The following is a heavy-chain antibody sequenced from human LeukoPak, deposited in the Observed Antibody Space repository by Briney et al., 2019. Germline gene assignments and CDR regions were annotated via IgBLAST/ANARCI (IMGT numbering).Heavy chain of an antibody. CDR1: GGSISSSSYY. CDR2: IYYSGST. J-gene: IGHJ4*02. D-gene: IGHD3-16*02. CDR3: ARRIMITFGGVIVIQGGFDY. Sequence: SETLSLTCTVSGGSISSSSYYWGWIRQPPGKGLEWIGSIYYSGSTYYNPSLKSRVTISVDTSKNQFSLKLSSVTAADTAVYYCARRIMITFGGVIVIQGGFDYWGQGTLVTVSS. V-gene: IGHV4-39*07.